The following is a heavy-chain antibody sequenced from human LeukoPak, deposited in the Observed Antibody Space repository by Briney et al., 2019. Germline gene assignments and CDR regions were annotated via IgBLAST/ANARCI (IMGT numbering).Heavy chain of an antibody. CDR2: ISNSGRTI. D-gene: IGHD6-6*01. CDR1: GFTFNDHY. V-gene: IGHV3-11*04. J-gene: IGHJ6*03. Sequence: GGSLRLSCAASGFTFNDHYMSWIRQAPGKGLEWVSYISNSGRTIYYADSVKGRFTISRGNAENSLYLQMNSLRAEDTAVYYCARVIATRPHYHYYMDVWGKGTTVTVSS. CDR3: ARVIATRPHYHYYMDV.